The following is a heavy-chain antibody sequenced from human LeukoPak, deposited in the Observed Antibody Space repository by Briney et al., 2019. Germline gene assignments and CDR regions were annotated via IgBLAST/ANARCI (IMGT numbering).Heavy chain of an antibody. D-gene: IGHD6-19*01. CDR2: IYYSGST. J-gene: IGHJ3*02. CDR3: ARRIAVAGIGAFDI. CDR1: GGSISSNSYY. V-gene: IGHV4-39*07. Sequence: SETLSLTCTVSGGSISSNSYYWGWIRQPPGKGLEWIGSIYYSGSTYYNPSLKSRVTISVDTSKNQFSLKLSSVTAADTAVYYCARRIAVAGIGAFDIWGQGTMVTVSS.